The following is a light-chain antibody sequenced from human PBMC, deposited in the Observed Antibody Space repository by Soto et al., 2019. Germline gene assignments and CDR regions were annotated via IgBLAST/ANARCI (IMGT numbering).Light chain of an antibody. V-gene: IGKV1-5*03. CDR2: KAS. CDR1: QSIGRS. Sequence: DIQMTQSPPTLSASVGDRVTITCRASQSIGRSLAWYQQKPGKAPKILIYKASSLQSGVPSRFSGSRSGTESTLTISSLQPDDFATNYCHQYESYPVTFGQGTRLVI. J-gene: IGKJ5*01. CDR3: HQYESYPVT.